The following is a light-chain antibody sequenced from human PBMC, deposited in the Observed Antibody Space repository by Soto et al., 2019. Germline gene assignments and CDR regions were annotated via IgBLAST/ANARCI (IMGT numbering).Light chain of an antibody. V-gene: IGKV1-5*03. J-gene: IGKJ4*01. CDR1: QSISNW. CDR2: KAS. Sequence: DIKMTQSPSTLSASVGDRVTITCRVSQSISNWLAWYQQKPGKAPKLLIYKASSLERGVPSRFSGSASGTEFTLTISSLQPDDFATYYCQQYNSVSLLTFGGGTKVDIK. CDR3: QQYNSVSLLT.